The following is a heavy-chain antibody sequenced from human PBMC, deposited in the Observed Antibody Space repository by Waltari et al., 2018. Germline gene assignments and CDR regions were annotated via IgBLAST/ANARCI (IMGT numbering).Heavy chain of an antibody. CDR2: ISSSSSYI. Sequence: EVQLVESGGGLVKPGGSLRLSCAASGFTFSSYSMNWVRQAPGKGLEWVSSISSSSSYIYYADSVKGRFTISRDNAKNSLYLQMNSLRAEDTAVYYCARDFDSIAVAGTDGYWGQGTLVTVSS. V-gene: IGHV3-21*01. D-gene: IGHD6-19*01. CDR3: ARDFDSIAVAGTDGY. CDR1: GFTFSSYS. J-gene: IGHJ4*02.